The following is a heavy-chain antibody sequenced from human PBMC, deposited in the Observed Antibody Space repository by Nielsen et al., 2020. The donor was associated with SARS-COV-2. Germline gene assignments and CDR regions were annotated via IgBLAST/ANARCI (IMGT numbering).Heavy chain of an antibody. CDR2: TYYRSKWYN. Sequence: WIRQSSSRGLEWLGRTYYRSKWYNDYAVSVKSRITINPDTSKNQFSLHLNSVTPEDTAVYYCARARGAYGDYYYYYTDVWGKGTTVTVSS. CDR3: ARARGAYGDYYYYYTDV. D-gene: IGHD4-17*01. V-gene: IGHV6-1*01. J-gene: IGHJ6*03.